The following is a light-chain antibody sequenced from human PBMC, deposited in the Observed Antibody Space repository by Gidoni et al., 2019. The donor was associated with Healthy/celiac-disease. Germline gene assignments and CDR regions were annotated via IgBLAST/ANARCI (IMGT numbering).Light chain of an antibody. J-gene: IGKJ1*01. CDR1: QSISSY. V-gene: IGKV1-39*01. Sequence: DLLMTPSPSSLSASVGDRVTITCRASQSISSYLNWYQQKPGKAPKLLIYAASSLQSGVPSRFSGSGSGTDFTLTISSLQPEDFATYYCQQNYSTPQTFGQGTKVEIK. CDR3: QQNYSTPQT. CDR2: AAS.